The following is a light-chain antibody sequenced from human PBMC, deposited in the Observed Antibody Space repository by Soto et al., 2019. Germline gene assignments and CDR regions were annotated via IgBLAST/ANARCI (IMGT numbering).Light chain of an antibody. J-gene: IGLJ2*01. Sequence: QSVLTQPPSVSGAPGQRVTISCTGSNSSIGAGYDVHWYQQLPGTAPKLLIYGNSNRPSGVPDRFSGSKSGTSASLAITGLQAEDEADYYCQSYDSSLSVVFGGGTKLTVL. CDR2: GNS. CDR1: NSSIGAGYD. V-gene: IGLV1-40*01. CDR3: QSYDSSLSVV.